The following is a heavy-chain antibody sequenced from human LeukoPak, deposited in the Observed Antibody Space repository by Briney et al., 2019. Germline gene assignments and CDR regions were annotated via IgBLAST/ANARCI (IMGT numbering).Heavy chain of an antibody. V-gene: IGHV4-34*01. Sequence: SETLSLTCAVYGGSLSGYYWSWIRQPPGKGLEWIGEINHSGSTNYNPSLKSRVTISVDTSKNQFSLKLSSVTAADTAVYYCARDYDFNGMDVWAQGTTVTVSS. CDR1: GGSLSGYY. CDR2: INHSGST. J-gene: IGHJ6*02. D-gene: IGHD3-3*01. CDR3: ARDYDFNGMDV.